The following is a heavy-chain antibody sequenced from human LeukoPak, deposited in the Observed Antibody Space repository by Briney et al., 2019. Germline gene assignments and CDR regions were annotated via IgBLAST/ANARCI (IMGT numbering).Heavy chain of an antibody. CDR1: GFTFSSYG. Sequence: GGSLRLSCAAPGFTFSSYGMHWVRQAPGKGLEGVAVIWHDGSNKYYADSVKGRFTISRDNSKNTLYLQMNSLRAEDTAVYYCAKDRLRGPSGFDYWGQGTLVTVSS. CDR3: AKDRLRGPSGFDY. J-gene: IGHJ4*02. V-gene: IGHV3-33*06. D-gene: IGHD6-25*01. CDR2: IWHDGSNK.